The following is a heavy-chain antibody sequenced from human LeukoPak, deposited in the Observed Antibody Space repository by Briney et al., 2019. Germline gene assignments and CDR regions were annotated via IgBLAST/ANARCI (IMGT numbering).Heavy chain of an antibody. D-gene: IGHD4-17*01. V-gene: IGHV3-48*01. Sequence: GGSLRLSCAASGFTFSSYSMNWVRQAPGKGLEWVSYISSSSSTIYYADSVKGRFTISRDNSKNTLYLQMNSLRAEDTAVYYCARDRDGDFQYYFDYWGQGTLVTVSS. CDR2: ISSSSSTI. CDR1: GFTFSSYS. CDR3: ARDRDGDFQYYFDY. J-gene: IGHJ4*02.